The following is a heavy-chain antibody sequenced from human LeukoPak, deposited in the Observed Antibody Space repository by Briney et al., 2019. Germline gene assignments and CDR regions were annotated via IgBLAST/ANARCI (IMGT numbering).Heavy chain of an antibody. CDR3: ARVGKDYGDYWAFDI. V-gene: IGHV4-59*01. CDR1: GVSISSYY. CDR2: IYYSGSN. Sequence: SETLSLTCTVSGVSISSYYWSWLRQPPRKGLEWIGYIYYSGSNNYNPSLKSRVTISVDTSKNQFSLKLSSVAAAETAVYYCARVGKDYGDYWAFDIWGQGTMVTVSS. D-gene: IGHD4-17*01. J-gene: IGHJ3*02.